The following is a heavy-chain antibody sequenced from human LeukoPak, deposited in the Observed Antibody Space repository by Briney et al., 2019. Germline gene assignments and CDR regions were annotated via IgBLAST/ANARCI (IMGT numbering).Heavy chain of an antibody. Sequence: PGGSLRLSCAASGFTFSNYWMHWVRQASGKGLVWVSRIKGDGSHTIYADSVKGRFTISRDNAKNTLYLQMRSLRAEDTAVYYCVRDWDHFDFDSWGQGTLVTVSS. J-gene: IGHJ5*01. CDR2: IKGDGSHT. CDR3: VRDWDHFDFDS. V-gene: IGHV3-74*01. CDR1: GFTFSNYW. D-gene: IGHD3-9*01.